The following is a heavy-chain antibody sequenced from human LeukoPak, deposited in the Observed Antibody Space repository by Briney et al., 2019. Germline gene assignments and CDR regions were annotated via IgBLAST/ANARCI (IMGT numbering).Heavy chain of an antibody. D-gene: IGHD3-22*01. V-gene: IGHV3-33*01. CDR2: IWYDGSNK. CDR3: ARDQYYYDFNWFDP. CDR1: GFTFSSYG. Sequence: PGGSLRLSCAASGFTFSSYGMHWVRQAPGKGLEWVAVIWYDGSNKYYADSVKGRFTISRDNSKNTLYLQMNSLRAEDTAVYYCARDQYYYDFNWFDPWGQGTLVTVSS. J-gene: IGHJ5*02.